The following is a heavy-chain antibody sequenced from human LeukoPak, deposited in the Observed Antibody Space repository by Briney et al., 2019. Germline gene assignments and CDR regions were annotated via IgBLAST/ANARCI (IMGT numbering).Heavy chain of an antibody. CDR3: ARDKYYDRYFDS. V-gene: IGHV3-7*01. J-gene: IGHJ4*02. CDR1: GFTFNSNW. D-gene: IGHD3-22*01. Sequence: GGSLRLSCVASGFTFNSNWMSWVRQAPGKGLEWVANIKQDGREKYYVDSVKGRFTISRDNAKNSLSLQMNSLRAEDTAVYYCARDKYYDRYFDSWGQGTLVTVSS. CDR2: IKQDGREK.